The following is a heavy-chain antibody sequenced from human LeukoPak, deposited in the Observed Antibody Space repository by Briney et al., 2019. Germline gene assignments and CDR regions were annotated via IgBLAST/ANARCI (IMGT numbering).Heavy chain of an antibody. CDR2: ISSSGNTI. CDR3: ARGPSIAARYDAFDI. D-gene: IGHD6-6*01. J-gene: IGHJ3*02. CDR1: EFTVTSYE. V-gene: IGHV3-48*03. Sequence: GGSLRLSCAASEFTVTSYELNWVRQAPGKGLEWVSYISSSGNTISYADSVKGRVTISRDNAKNSLYLQVISLRAEDTAVYYCARGPSIAARYDAFDIWGQGTMVTVSS.